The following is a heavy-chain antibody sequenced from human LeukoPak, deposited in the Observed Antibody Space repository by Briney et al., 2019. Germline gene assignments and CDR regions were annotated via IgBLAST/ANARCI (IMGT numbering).Heavy chain of an antibody. D-gene: IGHD5-24*01. J-gene: IGHJ4*02. V-gene: IGHV1-46*01. CDR3: ARGGIEMATIDYFDY. CDR1: GYTFTSYY. CDR2: INPSGGST. Sequence: ASVKVSCKASGYTFTSYYMHWVRQAPGQGLEWMGIINPSGGSTSYAQKFQGRVTMTRDTSTSTVYMELSSLRSEDTAVYYCARGGIEMATIDYFDYWGQGTLVTVPS.